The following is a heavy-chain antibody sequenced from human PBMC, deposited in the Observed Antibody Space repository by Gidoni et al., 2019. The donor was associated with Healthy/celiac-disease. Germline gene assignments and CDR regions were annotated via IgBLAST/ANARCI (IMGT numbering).Heavy chain of an antibody. J-gene: IGHJ3*02. Sequence: EVQLVESGGGLVQPGGSLRLSCAASGFPFSSYWMRWVRQAPGKGLEWVANIKQDGSEKYYVDSVKGRFTISRDNAKNSLYLQMNSLRAEDTAVYYCARETTQTYYYDSSGYPINGAFDIWGQGTMVTVSS. CDR3: ARETTQTYYYDSSGYPINGAFDI. D-gene: IGHD3-22*01. CDR1: GFPFSSYW. CDR2: IKQDGSEK. V-gene: IGHV3-7*01.